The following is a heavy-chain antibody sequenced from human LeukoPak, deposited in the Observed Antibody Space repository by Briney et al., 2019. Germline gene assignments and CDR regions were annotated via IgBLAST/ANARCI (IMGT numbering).Heavy chain of an antibody. CDR2: MNPNSGNT. V-gene: IGHV1-8*01. J-gene: IGHJ4*02. CDR3: AREVWSGNYNI. CDR1: GYTFTSYD. D-gene: IGHD3-3*01. Sequence: EASVKVSCKASGYTFTSYDINWVRQATGQGLEWMGWMNPNSGNTGYAQKFQGRVTMTTHTSTSTAYIELRSLRSEDTAVYYCAREVWSGNYNIWGQGTLVTVSS.